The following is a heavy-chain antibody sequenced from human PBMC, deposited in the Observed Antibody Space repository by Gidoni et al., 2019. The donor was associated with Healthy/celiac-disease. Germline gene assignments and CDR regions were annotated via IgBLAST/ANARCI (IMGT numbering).Heavy chain of an antibody. CDR2: IYWNDDK. V-gene: IGHV2-5*01. CDR3: ARRRAAVRPYYFDS. D-gene: IGHD6-6*01. Sequence: QITLKESGPTLVKPTQTLTLTCPFSGFSLSTSGVGVGWIRQSPGKAPEWLALIYWNDDKRYSPSLSGRLTIMKDTSKNQVVLTMTNMDPVDTATYYCARRRAAVRPYYFDSWGQGTLVTVSS. CDR1: GFSLSTSGVG. J-gene: IGHJ4*02.